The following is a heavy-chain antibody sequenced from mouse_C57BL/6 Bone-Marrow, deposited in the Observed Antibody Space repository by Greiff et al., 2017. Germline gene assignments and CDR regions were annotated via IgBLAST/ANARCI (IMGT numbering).Heavy chain of an antibody. CDR1: GYTFTSYG. D-gene: IGHD1-1*01. CDR2: IYPRSGNT. J-gene: IGHJ2*01. Sequence: QVQLQQSGAELARPGASVKLSCKASGYTFTSYGISWVKQRTGQGLEWIGEIYPRSGNTYYNEKFKGKATLTADKSSSTAYMELRSLTSEDSAVYFCARGDYYRPTYWGQGTTLTVSA. V-gene: IGHV1-81*01. CDR3: ARGDYYRPTY.